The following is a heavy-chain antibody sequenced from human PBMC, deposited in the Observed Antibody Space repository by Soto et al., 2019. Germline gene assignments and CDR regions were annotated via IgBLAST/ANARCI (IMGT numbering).Heavy chain of an antibody. CDR2: ISGSGGST. V-gene: IGHV3-23*01. CDR1: GFTFSSYA. J-gene: IGHJ4*02. CDR3: AKDRGSCSGGSCYYFDY. D-gene: IGHD2-15*01. Sequence: EVQLLESGGGLVQPGGSLRLSCAASGFTFSSYAMSWVRQAPGKGLEWVSAISGSGGSTYYADSVKGRFTISRDNSKNTLYLQMHSPRAEDTAVYYCAKDRGSCSGGSCYYFDYWGQGTLVTVSS.